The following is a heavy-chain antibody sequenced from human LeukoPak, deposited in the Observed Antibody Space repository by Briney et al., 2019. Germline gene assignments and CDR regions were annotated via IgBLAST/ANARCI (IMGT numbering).Heavy chain of an antibody. CDR2: IYYSGST. D-gene: IGHD4-17*01. V-gene: IGHV4-31*03. Sequence: PSETLSLTCTVSGGSISSGGYYWRWIRQHPGKGLEWIGYIYYSGSTYYNPSLKSRVTISVDTSKNQFSLKLSSVTAADTAVYYCARDDYGDYVFDYWGQGTLVTVSS. CDR1: GGSISSGGYY. J-gene: IGHJ4*02. CDR3: ARDDYGDYVFDY.